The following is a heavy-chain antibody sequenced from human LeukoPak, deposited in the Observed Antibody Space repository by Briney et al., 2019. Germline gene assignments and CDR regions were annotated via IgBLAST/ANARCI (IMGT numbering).Heavy chain of an antibody. J-gene: IGHJ4*02. CDR2: ISSSSSIM. CDR3: ARARGYSYGYSDY. CDR1: GFTFSSYS. Sequence: GGSLCLSCAASGFTFSSYSMNWVRQAPGKGLEWVSYISSSSSIMDYADSVKGRFTISRDNAENSLYLQMNSLRAEDTAVYYCARARGYSYGYSDYWGQGTPVTVSS. V-gene: IGHV3-48*01. D-gene: IGHD5-18*01.